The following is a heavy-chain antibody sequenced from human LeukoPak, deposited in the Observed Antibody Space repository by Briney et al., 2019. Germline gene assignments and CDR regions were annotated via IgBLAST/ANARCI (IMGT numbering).Heavy chain of an antibody. CDR2: IYSGGST. D-gene: IGHD4-23*01. CDR1: GLTVRSCY. J-gene: IGHJ4*02. V-gene: IGHV3-53*01. CDR3: TRGYGGNGNEC. Sequence: GGSLRLSCAASGLTVRSCYMNWVRQAPGQGLEWVSVIYSGGSTYYADSVKGRFTISRDTSKNTLYLQMNNLRAEDTAMYYCTRGYGGNGNECWGQGTLVTVSS.